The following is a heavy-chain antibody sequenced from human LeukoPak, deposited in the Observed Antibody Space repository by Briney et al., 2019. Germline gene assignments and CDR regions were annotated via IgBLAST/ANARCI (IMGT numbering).Heavy chain of an antibody. CDR1: LFIFTAYA. CDR2: ISGSGANT. D-gene: IGHD2-2*01. J-gene: IGHJ4*02. V-gene: IGHV3-23*01. Sequence: GGSLRLSCGRYLFIFTAYAMCWVRQAPGKGLEWVSVISGSGANTYYADSVKGRFTVSRDNSKNTLFLQLSSVRADDMTLYYCAKVVRGYYAGDCGQGTLVTVSS. CDR3: AKVVRGYYAGD.